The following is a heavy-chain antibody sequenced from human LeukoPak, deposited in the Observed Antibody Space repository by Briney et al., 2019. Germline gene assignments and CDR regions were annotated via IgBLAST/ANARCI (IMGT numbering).Heavy chain of an antibody. CDR1: GGSISSGGYY. V-gene: IGHV4-30-2*01. CDR2: IYHSGST. J-gene: IGHJ4*02. Sequence: SQTLSLTCTVSGGSISSGGYYWSWIRQPPGKGLEWIGYIYHSGSTYYNPSLKSRVTISVDRSKNQFSLKLSSVTAADTAVYYCARRVVSKGIDYWGQGTLVTVSS. CDR3: ARRVVSKGIDY. D-gene: IGHD3-22*01.